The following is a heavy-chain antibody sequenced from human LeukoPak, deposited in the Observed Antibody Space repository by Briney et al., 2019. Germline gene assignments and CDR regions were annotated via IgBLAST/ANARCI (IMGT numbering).Heavy chain of an antibody. CDR3: ARGLSGRGTRRITYDYSGRYYFDY. Sequence: PSETLSLTCTVSGGSISSYYWSWIRQPAGKGLEWIGRIYTSGSTNYNPSLKSRVTMSVDTSKNQFSLILRSVTAADTAVYYCARGLSGRGTRRITYDYSGRYYFDYWGQGTLVTVSS. J-gene: IGHJ4*02. CDR1: GGSISSYY. V-gene: IGHV4-4*07. D-gene: IGHD3-22*01. CDR2: IYTSGST.